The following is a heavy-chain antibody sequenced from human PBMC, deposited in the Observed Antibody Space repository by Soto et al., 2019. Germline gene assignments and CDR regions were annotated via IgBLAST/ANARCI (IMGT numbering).Heavy chain of an antibody. J-gene: IGHJ4*02. CDR3: AREGSSGWSFAFDY. D-gene: IGHD6-19*01. Sequence: PVVSLRRSCSPSGFTFSSYTTHWVRQAPVKGLEWVAVILYDGSNKYYADSVKGRFSISRDNSKYTLYLRMNSLIAEDTAVYYCAREGSSGWSFAFDYWGQGT. CDR1: GFTFSSYT. CDR2: ILYDGSNK. V-gene: IGHV3-30-3*01.